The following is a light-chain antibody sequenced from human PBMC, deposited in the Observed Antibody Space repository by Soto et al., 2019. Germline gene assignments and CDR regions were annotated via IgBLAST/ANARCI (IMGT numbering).Light chain of an antibody. V-gene: IGLV1-47*01. CDR2: RNS. CDR1: SSNIGSNF. J-gene: IGLJ1*01. CDR3: AGWDDSLSGYV. Sequence: QPVLTQPPSASGTPGQRVTISCSGRSSNIGSNFVYWYQHLPGTAPKLVIYRNSQRPSGVPDRFSGSKSGTSASLAISGLQSEDEADYYCAGWDDSLSGYVFGPGTKLTVL.